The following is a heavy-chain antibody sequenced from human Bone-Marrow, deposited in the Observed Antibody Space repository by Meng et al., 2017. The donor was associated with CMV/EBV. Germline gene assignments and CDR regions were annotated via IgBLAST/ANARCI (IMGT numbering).Heavy chain of an antibody. CDR1: GFIVSSNY. V-gene: IGHV3-66*01. D-gene: IGHD2-2*02. Sequence: GGSLRLCCAASGFIVSSNYMSWVRQAPGKGLEWVSVIYSGGSTYYADFVKGRFTISRDNSKNTLYLQMNSLRAEDTAVYYCARDPIPYCSSTNCYRTHYFDYWGQGTLVTVSS. J-gene: IGHJ4*02. CDR3: ARDPIPYCSSTNCYRTHYFDY. CDR2: IYSGGST.